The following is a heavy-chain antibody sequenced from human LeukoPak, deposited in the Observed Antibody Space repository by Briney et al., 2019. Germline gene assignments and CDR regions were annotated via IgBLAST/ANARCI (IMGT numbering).Heavy chain of an antibody. CDR2: IYYSGST. CDR3: ARRTRYYYYMDV. CDR1: GGSISSSSYY. Sequence: KPSETQSLTCTVSGGSISSSSYYWGWIRQPPGKGLEWIGSIYYSGSTYYNPSLKSRVTISVDTSKNQFSLKLSSVTAADTAVYYCARRTRYYYYMDVWGKGTTVTVSS. J-gene: IGHJ6*03. V-gene: IGHV4-39*01.